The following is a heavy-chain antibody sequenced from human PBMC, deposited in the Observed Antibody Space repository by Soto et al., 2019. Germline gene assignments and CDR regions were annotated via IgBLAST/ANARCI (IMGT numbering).Heavy chain of an antibody. CDR3: AGPWSEQ. J-gene: IGHJ4*02. D-gene: IGHD3-3*01. CDR1: GYTFSIYN. CDR2: MNPNSGNT. Sequence: QVQLVQSGAEVKKPGASVKVSCKASGYTFSIYNINWVRQATGQGLEWMGWMNPNSGNTVYAQRCKGGLTMTRDTSTSTAYMELSSLRSDDTAVYYCAGPWSEQGGQGTLVTVSS. V-gene: IGHV1-8*01.